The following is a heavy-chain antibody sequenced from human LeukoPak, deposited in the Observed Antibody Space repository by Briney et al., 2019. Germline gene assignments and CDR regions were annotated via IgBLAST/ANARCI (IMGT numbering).Heavy chain of an antibody. V-gene: IGHV3-33*01. Sequence: AGGSLRLSCAASGFTFSSYGMHWVRQAPGKGLEWVAVIWYDGSNKYYADSVKGRFTISRDNSKNTLYLQMNSLRAEDTAVYYCARDTRGDCYLILDYWGQGTLVTVSS. CDR2: IWYDGSNK. D-gene: IGHD2-21*02. J-gene: IGHJ4*02. CDR1: GFTFSSYG. CDR3: ARDTRGDCYLILDY.